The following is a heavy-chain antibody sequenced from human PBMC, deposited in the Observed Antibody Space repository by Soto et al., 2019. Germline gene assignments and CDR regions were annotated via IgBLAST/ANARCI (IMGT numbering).Heavy chain of an antibody. J-gene: IGHJ4*02. CDR1: GFTFSSYA. CDR3: TKDQGSNILTGDIVD. Sequence: GGSLRLSCAASGFTFSSYAMSWVRQAPGKGLEWVSVISGSGGSTYNADSVKGRFTISRDNAKNSLYLQMNSLRAEDTAVYYCTKDQGSNILTGDIVDWGQGTLVTVSS. CDR2: ISGSGGST. D-gene: IGHD3-9*01. V-gene: IGHV3-23*01.